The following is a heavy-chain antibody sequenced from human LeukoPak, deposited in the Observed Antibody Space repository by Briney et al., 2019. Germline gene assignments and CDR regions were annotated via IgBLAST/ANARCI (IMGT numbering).Heavy chain of an antibody. D-gene: IGHD6-19*01. J-gene: IGHJ5*02. CDR2: IYYSGST. Sequence: PSETLSLTCTVSGGPISSSSYYWGWIRQPPGKGLEWIGSIYYSGSTYYNPSLKSRVTISVDTSKNQFSLKLSSVTAADTAVYYCARGGRGSGWYFLLNWFDPWGQGTLVTVSS. V-gene: IGHV4-39*07. CDR1: GGPISSSSYY. CDR3: ARGGRGSGWYFLLNWFDP.